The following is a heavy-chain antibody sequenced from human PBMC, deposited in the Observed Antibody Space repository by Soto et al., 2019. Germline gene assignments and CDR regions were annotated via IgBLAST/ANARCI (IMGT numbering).Heavy chain of an antibody. Sequence: QVQLVESGGGVVQPGRSLRLSCAASGFTFSSYAMHGVRQAPGKGLEWVAVISYDGSNKYYADSVKGRFTISRDNSKNTLYLQMNSLRAEDTAVYYCARGRAVAGPFDYWGQGTLVTVSS. V-gene: IGHV3-30-3*01. CDR3: ARGRAVAGPFDY. CDR1: GFTFSSYA. CDR2: ISYDGSNK. D-gene: IGHD6-19*01. J-gene: IGHJ4*02.